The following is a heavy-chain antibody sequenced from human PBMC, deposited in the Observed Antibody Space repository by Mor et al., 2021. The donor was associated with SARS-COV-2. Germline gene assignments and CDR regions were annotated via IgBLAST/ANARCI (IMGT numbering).Heavy chain of an antibody. J-gene: IGHJ4*02. D-gene: IGHD2-21*02. CDR2: ISSSSSTI. Sequence: ARGKGLEWVSYISSSSSTIYYADSVKGRFTISRDNAKNSLYLQMNSLRAEDTAVYYCASVYCGGDCYLDYWGQGTLVTVSS. V-gene: IGHV3-48*04. CDR3: ASVYCGGDCYLDY.